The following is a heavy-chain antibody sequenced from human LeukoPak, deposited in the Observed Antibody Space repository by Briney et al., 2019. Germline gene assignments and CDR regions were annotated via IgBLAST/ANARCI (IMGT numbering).Heavy chain of an antibody. J-gene: IGHJ6*02. D-gene: IGHD5-24*01. Sequence: GRSLRLSCVASGFNFSNYGIHWVRQAPGKGLEWVAVIWYGGSNKYYADSVKGRFTISRDNSKNTLSLQMNSLRVEDTAMYYCARKRGSGNYYYYGMDVWGQGTTVIVSS. V-gene: IGHV3-33*01. CDR2: IWYGGSNK. CDR1: GFNFSNYG. CDR3: ARKRGSGNYYYYGMDV.